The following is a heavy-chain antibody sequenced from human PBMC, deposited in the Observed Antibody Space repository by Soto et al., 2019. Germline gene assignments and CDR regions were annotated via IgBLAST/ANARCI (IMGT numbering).Heavy chain of an antibody. V-gene: IGHV3-23*01. CDR3: SNGKMSTTSYPTFDT. J-gene: IGHJ5*02. CDR1: GERLRRFV. D-gene: IGHD1-1*01. CDR2: VSGPRCGP. Sequence: GGSIRIACEACGERLRRFVVSWLRQDPGQGLEWVSTVSGPRCGPYYADSVMGRFTFSRDNFKSSLYLQLCNLRAADTAIYYCSNGKMSTTSYPTFDTCGQGTLGTVPS.